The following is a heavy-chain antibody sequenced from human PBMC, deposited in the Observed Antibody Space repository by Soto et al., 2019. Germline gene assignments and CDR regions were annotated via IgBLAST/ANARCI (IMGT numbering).Heavy chain of an antibody. Sequence: PGGSLRLSCAASGFTFSSYAMTWVRQAPGKGLEWVSAISGSGGSTYYADSVKGRFTISRDNSKNTLFVQMRSLRAEDTAVYYCAKVGLRIFDYWGQGTLVTVSS. V-gene: IGHV3-23*01. CDR2: ISGSGGST. CDR1: GFTFSSYA. D-gene: IGHD3-3*01. CDR3: AKVGLRIFDY. J-gene: IGHJ4*02.